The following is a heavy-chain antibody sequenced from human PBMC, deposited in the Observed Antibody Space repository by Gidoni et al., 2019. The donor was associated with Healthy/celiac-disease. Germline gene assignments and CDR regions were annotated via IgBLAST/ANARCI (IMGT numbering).Heavy chain of an antibody. CDR3: AKDREIWGGTVDY. D-gene: IGHD3-16*01. V-gene: IGHV3-23*01. CDR1: GFTFSSDA. Sequence: EVQLLESGGGLVQPGGSLRLSCAASGFTFSSDARSWVRQAPGNGLEWVSVIRCSGGSTYYADSVKGRLTISRDNSKNTLYLKMNSLRAEDTAVYYCAKDREIWGGTVDYWGQGTLVTVSS. J-gene: IGHJ4*02. CDR2: IRCSGGST.